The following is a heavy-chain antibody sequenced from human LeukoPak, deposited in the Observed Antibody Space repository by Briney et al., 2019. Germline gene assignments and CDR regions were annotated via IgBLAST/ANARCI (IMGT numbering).Heavy chain of an antibody. CDR2: ILASGSPT. J-gene: IGHJ4*02. Sequence: GGSLRLSCAASGFNFNSYTMNWVRQAPGKGLQWVANILASGSPTYYADSVKGRFIISRDNSKNTVYLQMNSLRVEDTAIHYCAKDLRPDGVDNFDHWGQGILVTVSS. D-gene: IGHD2-8*01. CDR3: AKDLRPDGVDNFDH. CDR1: GFNFNSYT. V-gene: IGHV3-23*01.